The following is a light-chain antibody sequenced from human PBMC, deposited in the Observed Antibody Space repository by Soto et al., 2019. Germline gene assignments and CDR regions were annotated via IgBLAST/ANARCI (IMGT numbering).Light chain of an antibody. CDR3: QSYDSSLSGVV. CDR1: SPRVGAGYD. CDR2: GNY. V-gene: IGLV1-40*01. J-gene: IGLJ2*01. Sequence: QSVLTQPPSVSGAPGQRVSISCTGSSPRVGAGYDVHWYQQLPGTAPKLLISGNYNRPSGVPDRFSDSKSGTSASLAITGLQAEDEADYYCQSYDSSLSGVVFGGGTKVTVL.